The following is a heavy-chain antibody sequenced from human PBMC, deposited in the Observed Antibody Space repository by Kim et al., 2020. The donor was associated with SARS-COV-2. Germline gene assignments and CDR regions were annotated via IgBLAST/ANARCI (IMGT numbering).Heavy chain of an antibody. V-gene: IGHV4-34*01. CDR1: GGSFSGYY. Sequence: SETLSLTCAVYGGSFSGYYWSWIRQPPGKGLEWIGEINHSGSTNYNPSLKSRVTISVDTSKNQFSLKLSSVTAADTAVYYCARGLGPQYGMDVWGQGTTV. J-gene: IGHJ6*02. CDR3: ARGLGPQYGMDV. CDR2: INHSGST.